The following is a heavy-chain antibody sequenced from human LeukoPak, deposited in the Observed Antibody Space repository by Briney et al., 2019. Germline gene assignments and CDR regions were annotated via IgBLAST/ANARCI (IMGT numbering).Heavy chain of an antibody. CDR3: ARDYRWVTTGGFDY. V-gene: IGHV3-48*02. CDR2: ISSSSSTI. D-gene: IGHD4-17*01. CDR1: GFTSSSYS. J-gene: IGHJ4*02. Sequence: PGGSLRLSCAASGFTSSSYSMNWVRQAPGKGLEWVSYISSSSSTIYYADSVKGRFTISRDNAKNSLYLQMNSLRDEDTAVYYCARDYRWVTTGGFDYWGQGTLATVSS.